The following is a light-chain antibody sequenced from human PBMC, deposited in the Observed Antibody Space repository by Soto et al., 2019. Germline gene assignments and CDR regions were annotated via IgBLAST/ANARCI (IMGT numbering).Light chain of an antibody. CDR3: QSFDSNLSGVV. J-gene: IGLJ2*01. CDR2: RNN. V-gene: IGLV1-40*01. CDR1: SSNIGAGYD. Sequence: QSVLTQPPSVSGAPGQRVTISCTGSSSNIGAGYDVHWYQQLPGTAPKLLMYRNNNRPSGVPDRFSGSKSDTSASLAITGLQAEDEADYYCQSFDSNLSGVVFGGGTQLTVL.